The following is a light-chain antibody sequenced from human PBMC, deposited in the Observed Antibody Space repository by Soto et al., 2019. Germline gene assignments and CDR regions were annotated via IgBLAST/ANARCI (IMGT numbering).Light chain of an antibody. Sequence: EIVLTQSPATLSLSSGERATLSCRASQSVSSYLAWYQQKPGKAPRLLIYDASNRATGIPARFSGSGSGTDFTLTISSLEPEDFAVYYCQQRSNWPPEFTFGPGTKVDIK. J-gene: IGKJ3*01. CDR2: DAS. CDR3: QQRSNWPPEFT. V-gene: IGKV3-11*01. CDR1: QSVSSY.